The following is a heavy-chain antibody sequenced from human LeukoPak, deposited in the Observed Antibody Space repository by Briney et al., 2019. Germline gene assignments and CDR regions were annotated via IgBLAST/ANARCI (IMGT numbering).Heavy chain of an antibody. V-gene: IGHV4-39*02. CDR3: ASHKENRPIFGVGRPVDF. J-gene: IGHJ4*02. CDR1: GGSLNSSRYY. D-gene: IGHD3-3*01. Sequence: SETLSLTCTVSGGSLNSSRYYWGWIRQPPGKGLEWIGNIYYSGSTYYTPSLKSRVTISVDTSKNHFSLKLSSVTAADTAVYYRASHKENRPIFGVGRPVDFWGQGTLVTVSS. CDR2: IYYSGST.